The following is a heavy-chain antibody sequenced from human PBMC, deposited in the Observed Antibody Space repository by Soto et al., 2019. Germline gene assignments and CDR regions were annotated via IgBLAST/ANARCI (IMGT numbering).Heavy chain of an antibody. J-gene: IGHJ6*02. Sequence: ASVKVSCKASGYTFTGYYMHWVRQAPGQGXEWMGWINPNSGGTNYAQKFQGWVTMTRDTSISTAYMELSRLRSDDTAVYYCARACSSTSCYPGYSSSSHYYYGMDVWGQGTTVTVSS. D-gene: IGHD2-2*01. CDR3: ARACSSTSCYPGYSSSSHYYYGMDV. CDR2: INPNSGGT. CDR1: GYTFTGYY. V-gene: IGHV1-2*04.